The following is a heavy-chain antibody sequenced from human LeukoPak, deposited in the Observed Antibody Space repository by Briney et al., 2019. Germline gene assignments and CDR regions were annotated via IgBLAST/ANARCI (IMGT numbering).Heavy chain of an antibody. CDR1: GFTFSSYG. Sequence: GRSLRLSCAASGFTFSSYGMHWVRQARGKGMEWVAVISYDGSNNYYADSVKGRFTISRDNSKNTLYLQMNSLRAEDTAVYYCAKELLWFGEYPNGFDYWGRGTLVTVSS. J-gene: IGHJ4*02. CDR2: ISYDGSNN. V-gene: IGHV3-30*18. D-gene: IGHD3-10*01. CDR3: AKELLWFGEYPNGFDY.